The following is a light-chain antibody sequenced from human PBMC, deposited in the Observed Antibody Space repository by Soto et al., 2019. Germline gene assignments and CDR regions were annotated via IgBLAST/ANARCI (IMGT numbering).Light chain of an antibody. CDR2: GAS. CDR1: QNVNSN. Sequence: EIVMTQSPATLSMSPGERATLSCRATQNVNSNLAWYQHRPGQAPRLLIYGASIRPTGIPARFSGSGSGTEFTLTIDSLQSEDFAVYYCQQYNDWPPMYTFGQGTKLETK. J-gene: IGKJ2*01. CDR3: QQYNDWPPMYT. V-gene: IGKV3-15*01.